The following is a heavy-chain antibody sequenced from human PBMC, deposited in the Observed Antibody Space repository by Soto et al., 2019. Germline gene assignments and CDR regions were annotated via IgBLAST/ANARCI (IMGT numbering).Heavy chain of an antibody. CDR1: GGSFSGYY. V-gene: IGHV4-34*01. J-gene: IGHJ1*01. CDR3: ARGYRSSWFPH. D-gene: IGHD6-13*01. CDR2: SNHSGST. Sequence: QVQLQQWGAGLLKPSETLSLTCAVYGGSFSGYYWSWIRKPPRRGLEWIGESNHSGSTNYNPSLKSRVTISVDTSKNQFSLKLSSVTAADTAVYFCARGYRSSWFPHWGQGTLVTVSS.